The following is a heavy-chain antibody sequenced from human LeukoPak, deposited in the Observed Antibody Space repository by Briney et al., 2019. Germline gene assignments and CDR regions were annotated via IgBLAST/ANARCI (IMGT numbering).Heavy chain of an antibody. V-gene: IGHV4-31*03. Sequence: SQTLSLTCTVSDGSISSGGYYWSWIRQHPGKGLEWIGYIYYSGSTYYNPSLKSRVTISVDTSKNQFSLKLSSVTAADTAVYYCARAQYYYDSSGYYPYYFDYWGQGTLVTVSS. CDR1: DGSISSGGYY. D-gene: IGHD3-22*01. CDR3: ARAQYYYDSSGYYPYYFDY. J-gene: IGHJ4*02. CDR2: IYYSGST.